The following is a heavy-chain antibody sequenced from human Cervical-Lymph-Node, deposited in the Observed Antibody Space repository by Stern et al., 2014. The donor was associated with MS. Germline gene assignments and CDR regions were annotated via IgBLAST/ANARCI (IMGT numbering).Heavy chain of an antibody. D-gene: IGHD5/OR15-5a*01. J-gene: IGHJ5*01. CDR3: AREWIYEVSWFDS. V-gene: IGHV4-61*02. CDR2: IYSTGRA. CDR1: GGSISSGSHY. Sequence: QVQLQESGPGLVKPSQTLSLTCTVSGGSISSGSHYWSWIRQPAGKGLEWVGRIYSTGRADYNPSFKGRFTMSGDTSKAQSPLERSSVTAADTAMYYCAREWIYEVSWFDSWGQGSLVIVSS.